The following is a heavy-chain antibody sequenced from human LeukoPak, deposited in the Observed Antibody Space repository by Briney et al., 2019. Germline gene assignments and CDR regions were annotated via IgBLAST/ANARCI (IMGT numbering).Heavy chain of an antibody. Sequence: SETLSLTCTVSGGSISSSSYYWGWIRQPPGKGLEWIGYIYYSGSTNYNPSLKSRVTISVDTSKNQFSLKLSSVTAADTAVYYCASCNYGDYIFDYWGQGALVTVSS. CDR2: IYYSGST. CDR1: GGSISSSSYY. CDR3: ASCNYGDYIFDY. V-gene: IGHV4-61*05. J-gene: IGHJ4*02. D-gene: IGHD4-17*01.